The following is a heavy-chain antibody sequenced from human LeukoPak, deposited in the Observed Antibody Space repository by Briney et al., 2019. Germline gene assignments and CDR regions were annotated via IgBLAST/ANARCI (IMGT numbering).Heavy chain of an antibody. CDR2: IYTSGST. CDR3: ARGEEDDSSGYYYD. D-gene: IGHD3-22*01. CDR1: GGSISSYY. J-gene: IGHJ4*02. V-gene: IGHV4-4*07. Sequence: SETLSLTCTVSGGSISSYYWSWIRQPAGKGLEWIGRIYTSGSTYYNPSLKSRVTISVDTSKNQFSLKLSSVTAADTAVYYCARGEEDDSSGYYYDWGQGTLVTVSS.